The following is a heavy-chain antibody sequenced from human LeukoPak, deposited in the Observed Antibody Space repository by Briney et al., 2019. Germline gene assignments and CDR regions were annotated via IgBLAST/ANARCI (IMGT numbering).Heavy chain of an antibody. J-gene: IGHJ6*03. V-gene: IGHV4-59*12. D-gene: IGHD2-15*01. Sequence: PSETLSLTCTVSGGSISSYYWSWIRQPPGKGLEWIGYIYYSGSTNYNPSLKSRVTMSVDTSKNQFSLKLSSVTAADTAVYYCAGGRALLRPPYYMDVWGKGTTVTVSS. CDR2: IYYSGST. CDR1: GGSISSYY. CDR3: AGGRALLRPPYYMDV.